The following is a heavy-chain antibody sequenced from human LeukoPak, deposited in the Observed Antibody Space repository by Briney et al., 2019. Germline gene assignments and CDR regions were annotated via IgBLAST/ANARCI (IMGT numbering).Heavy chain of an antibody. J-gene: IGHJ4*02. V-gene: IGHV3-48*03. CDR3: ARGTYGDYVQYQFDF. CDR1: GFSFNSFE. CDR2: ISRSSNTI. Sequence: GGSLRLSCAASGFSFNSFEMSWVRQAPGKGLEWVSYISRSSNTIYYADSVKGRFTISRDNAKNSLYLQMNSLRDDDTAVYYCARGTYGDYVQYQFDFWGQGTLVTASS. D-gene: IGHD4-17*01.